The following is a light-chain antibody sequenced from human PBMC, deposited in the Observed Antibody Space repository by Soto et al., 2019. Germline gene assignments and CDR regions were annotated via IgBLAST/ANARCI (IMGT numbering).Light chain of an antibody. Sequence: IQLTQSPSSLSASVGDRVTITCRASQGISSYLAWFQQKPGEAPKLLISAASTLQSGVPSRFSGSGSGTDFTLTISSLQPEDVATYYCQQLNSFPLTFGGGTKVEIK. CDR2: AAS. CDR1: QGISSY. V-gene: IGKV1-9*01. CDR3: QQLNSFPLT. J-gene: IGKJ4*01.